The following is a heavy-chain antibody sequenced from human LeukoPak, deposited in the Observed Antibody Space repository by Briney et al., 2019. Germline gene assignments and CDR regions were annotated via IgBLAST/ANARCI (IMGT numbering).Heavy chain of an antibody. J-gene: IGHJ4*02. D-gene: IGHD3-22*01. CDR3: ASLYYDSSGYLPGFDY. CDR2: ISYDGSNK. V-gene: IGHV3-30-3*01. CDR1: GFTFSSYA. Sequence: PGRSLRPSCAASGFTFSSYAMHWVRQAPGKGLEWVAVISYDGSNKYYADSVKGRFTISRDNSKNTLYLQMNSLRAEDTAVYYCASLYYDSSGYLPGFDYWGQGTLVTVSS.